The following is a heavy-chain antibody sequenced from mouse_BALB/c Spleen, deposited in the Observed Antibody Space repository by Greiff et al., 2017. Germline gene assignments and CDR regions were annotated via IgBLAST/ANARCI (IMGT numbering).Heavy chain of an antibody. D-gene: IGHD3-3*01. Sequence: QVQLKQSGAELAKPGASVKMSCKASGYTFTSYWMHWVKQRPGQGLEWIGYINPSTGYTEYNQKFKDKATLTADKSSSTAYMQLSSLTSEDSAVYYCSQGLGGYFDVWGAGTTVTVSS. J-gene: IGHJ1*01. CDR3: SQGLGGYFDV. V-gene: IGHV1-7*01. CDR1: GYTFTSYW. CDR2: INPSTGYT.